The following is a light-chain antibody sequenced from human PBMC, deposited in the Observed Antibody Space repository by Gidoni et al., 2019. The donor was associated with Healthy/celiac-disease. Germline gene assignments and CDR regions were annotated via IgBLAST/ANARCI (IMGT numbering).Light chain of an antibody. Sequence: EIVLTQSPGTLSLSPGERATLSCRASQSVSSSYLAWYQQKPGKAPRLLIYGASSRATGIPARFSGSGSGTDFTLTISRLEPEAFAVYYCQQYGSSPMYTFGQGTKLEIK. J-gene: IGKJ2*01. V-gene: IGKV3-20*01. CDR1: QSVSSSY. CDR3: QQYGSSPMYT. CDR2: GAS.